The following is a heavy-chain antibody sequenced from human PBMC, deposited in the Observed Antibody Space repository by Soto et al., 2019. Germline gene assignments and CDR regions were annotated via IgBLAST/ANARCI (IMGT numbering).Heavy chain of an antibody. CDR2: SRDKPQGYST. D-gene: IGHD3-22*01. CDR3: VRATYFSDSSGYTRCLDY. CDR1: GFTFNIYA. V-gene: IGHV3-72*01. Sequence: GGSLRLSCAASGFTFNIYAMTWVRQAPGKGLEWVGRSRDKPQGYSTAYAASVKGRFTTSRDESKNSAYLQMNSLKTEDTAVYYCVRATYFSDSSGYTRCLDYWGQGTLVTVSS. J-gene: IGHJ4*02.